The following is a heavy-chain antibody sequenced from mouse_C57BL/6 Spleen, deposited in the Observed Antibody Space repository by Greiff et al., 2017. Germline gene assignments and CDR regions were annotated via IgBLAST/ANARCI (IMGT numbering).Heavy chain of an antibody. CDR1: GYTFTSYW. CDR2: IYPGSGST. CDR3: AGEKEKGSPCDY. J-gene: IGHJ2*01. Sequence: QVQLQQPGAELVKPGASVKMSCKASGYTFTSYWITWVKQRPGQGLEWIGDIYPGSGSTNYNEKFKSKATLTIDTTSSTAYMQLSSLTSEDSAVCYSAGEKEKGSPCDYWGKGTTLTVSS. V-gene: IGHV1-55*01.